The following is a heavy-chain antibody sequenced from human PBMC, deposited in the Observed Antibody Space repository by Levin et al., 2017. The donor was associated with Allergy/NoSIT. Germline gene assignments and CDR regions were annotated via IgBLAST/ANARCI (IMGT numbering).Heavy chain of an antibody. CDR3: TRGVMVRLGGVIASYALDV. Sequence: SLPVSCPVSGSPFRATSVHWVRQAPGKGLEWMGGFDPEQGETIYAQKFQGRVTMTADTSAETAYVELSGLRSEDTAMYYCTRGVMVRLGGVIASYALDVWGQGTAVVVS. CDR1: GSPFRATS. V-gene: IGHV1-24*01. CDR2: FDPEQGET. D-gene: IGHD3-16*02. J-gene: IGHJ6*02.